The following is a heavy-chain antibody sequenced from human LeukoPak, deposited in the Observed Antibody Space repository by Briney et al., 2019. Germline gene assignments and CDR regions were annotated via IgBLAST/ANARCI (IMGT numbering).Heavy chain of an antibody. Sequence: GSLRLSCAASGFTFSSYAMSWVRQAPGKGLEWVSAISGSGGSTYYADSVKGRFTISRDNSKNTLYLQMNSLRAEDTALYYCAKGNYYGSSGLGSTSFDYWGQGTLVTVSS. CDR2: ISGSGGST. V-gene: IGHV3-23*01. CDR3: AKGNYYGSSGLGSTSFDY. CDR1: GFTFSSYA. D-gene: IGHD3-10*01. J-gene: IGHJ4*02.